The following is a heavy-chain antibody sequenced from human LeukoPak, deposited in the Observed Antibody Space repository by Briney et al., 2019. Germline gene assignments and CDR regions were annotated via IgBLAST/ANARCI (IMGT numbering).Heavy chain of an antibody. CDR1: GFTFSSYA. CDR3: ARRFSYSFEY. Sequence: PGGSLRLSCAASGFTFSSYAMSWVRQVPGKGLEWVSTFNDAGGNEYYADSVRGRFTISRDKSKNTLYLHMNSLRAEDTAVYYCARRFSYSFEYWGQGTLVAVSS. V-gene: IGHV3-23*01. CDR2: FNDAGGNE. D-gene: IGHD3-10*01. J-gene: IGHJ4*02.